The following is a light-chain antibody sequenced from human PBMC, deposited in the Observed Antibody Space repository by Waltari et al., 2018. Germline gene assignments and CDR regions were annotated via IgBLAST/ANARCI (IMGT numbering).Light chain of an antibody. J-gene: IGKJ4*01. CDR1: QDISNW. CDR3: QQANTFPRT. Sequence: DIKMTQSPSFVSASVGDTVTISFRASQDISNWLSWFQQKPGKAPKLLLFGATTLQSWFPSRFSGTGSGTDFTLTISSLQPEDFATYYCQQANTFPRTFGGGTRVEIK. V-gene: IGKV1-12*01. CDR2: GAT.